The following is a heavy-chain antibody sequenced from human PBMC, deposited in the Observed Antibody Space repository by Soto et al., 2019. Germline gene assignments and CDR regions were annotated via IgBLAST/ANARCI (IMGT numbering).Heavy chain of an antibody. CDR1: GGSISSSNW. CDR2: IYHSGGT. V-gene: IGHV4-4*02. J-gene: IGHJ6*02. Sequence: SETLSLTCAVSGGSISSSNWWRWVRQPPGKGLEWIGEIYHSGGTNYNPSLKSRVTISVDKSKNQFSLKLSSVTAANTAVYYCARNRIRGVIKYYYYGMEVWGQGTTVTVSS. D-gene: IGHD3-10*01. CDR3: ARNRIRGVIKYYYYGMEV.